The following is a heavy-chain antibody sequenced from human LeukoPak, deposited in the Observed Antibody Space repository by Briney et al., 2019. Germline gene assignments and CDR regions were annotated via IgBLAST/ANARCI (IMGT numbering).Heavy chain of an antibody. CDR3: ARGSSGYYPVDY. J-gene: IGHJ4*02. Sequence: SVKVSCKASGGTFSSYAISWVRQAPGQGLEWMGGIIPIFGTTNYAQKFQGRVTITADESTSTAYMELSSLRSEDTAVYYCARGSSGYYPVDYWGQGTLVTVSS. CDR1: GGTFSSYA. V-gene: IGHV1-69*13. CDR2: IIPIFGTT. D-gene: IGHD3-22*01.